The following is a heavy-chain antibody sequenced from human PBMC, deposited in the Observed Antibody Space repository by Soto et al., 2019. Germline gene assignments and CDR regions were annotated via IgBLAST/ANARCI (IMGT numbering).Heavy chain of an antibody. CDR3: ARDNNWADY. CDR2: INAANGNT. J-gene: IGHJ4*02. CDR1: GYTFANSA. V-gene: IGHV1-3*01. D-gene: IGHD1-1*01. Sequence: QVPLVQSGTEVKEPGASVKVSCKASGYTFANSAMHWVRQAPGQRLEWMGWINAANGNTKYSQRFQGRLTISRDTSASTAVMELSGLRYEDTAVYYCARDNNWADYWGQGTLVTVSS.